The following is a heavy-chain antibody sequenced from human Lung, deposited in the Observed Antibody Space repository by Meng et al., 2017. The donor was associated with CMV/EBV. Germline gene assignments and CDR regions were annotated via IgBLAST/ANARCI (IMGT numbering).Heavy chain of an antibody. Sequence: GESXKISCTASGFTFGDYAMTWVRQAPGKGLEWVGFIRSKAYGGTTEYAASVKGRFTISRDDSKSIAYLQMNSLKTEDTAVYYCTRNRGSYYFDYWGQGTLVTASS. V-gene: IGHV3-49*04. CDR3: TRNRGSYYFDY. J-gene: IGHJ4*02. CDR2: IRSKAYGGTT. CDR1: GFTFGDYA. D-gene: IGHD1-26*01.